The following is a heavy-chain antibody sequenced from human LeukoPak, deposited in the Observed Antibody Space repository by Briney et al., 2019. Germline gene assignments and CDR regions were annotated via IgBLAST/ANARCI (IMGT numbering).Heavy chain of an antibody. Sequence: TGGSLRLSCAASGFTLSSYGMHWVRQAPGKGLEGVAVIWYDGSNKYYADSVKGRFTISRDNSKNTLYLQMNSLRAEDTAVYYCARDEFTVTTGVDYWGQGTLITVSS. J-gene: IGHJ4*02. D-gene: IGHD4-17*01. CDR3: ARDEFTVTTGVDY. V-gene: IGHV3-33*01. CDR1: GFTLSSYG. CDR2: IWYDGSNK.